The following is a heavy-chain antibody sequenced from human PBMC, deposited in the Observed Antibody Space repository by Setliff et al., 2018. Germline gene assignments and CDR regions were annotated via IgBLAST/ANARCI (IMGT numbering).Heavy chain of an antibody. CDR2: IKSKTDGGTT. D-gene: IGHD3-10*01. V-gene: IGHV3-15*01. CDR3: TSSSVVRGLISAYYYMDV. J-gene: IGHJ6*03. Sequence: GGSLRLSCAASGFTFTNTWMSWVRQAPGKGLEWVGRIKSKTDGGTTDYATPVKGRLTISRDDSKNTLYLQMNSLKTEDTGMYYCTSSSVVRGLISAYYYMDVWGKGTTVTVSS. CDR1: GFTFTNTW.